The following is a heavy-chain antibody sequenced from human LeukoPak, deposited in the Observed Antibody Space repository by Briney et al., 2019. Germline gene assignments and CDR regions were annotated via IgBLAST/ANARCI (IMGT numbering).Heavy chain of an antibody. V-gene: IGHV3-66*01. CDR1: GFTVSISY. CDR3: ARSSIRSYYED. J-gene: IGHJ4*02. D-gene: IGHD1-26*01. Sequence: PGGSLRLSGAGSGFTVSISYMSWVRQAPGRGLEWVSILYSGGSIFYADSVKGRFTISRDISKNMLHLQMNSLRADDTAVYYCARSSIRSYYEDWGQGTLVTVSS. CDR2: LYSGGSI.